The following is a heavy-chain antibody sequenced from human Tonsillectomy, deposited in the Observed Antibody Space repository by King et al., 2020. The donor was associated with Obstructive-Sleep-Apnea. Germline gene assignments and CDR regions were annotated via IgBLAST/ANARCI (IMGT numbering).Heavy chain of an antibody. CDR2: IYSGGST. CDR3: ASATPYYDILSYYFDY. V-gene: IGHV3-66*01. Sequence: VQLVESGGGLVQPGGSLRLSCAASGFTVSSNYMRWVRQAPGKGLECGSVIYSGGSTHYADPVKGRFIISRDNSKNTLYLQMNSLRAEDMAVYYCASATPYYDILSYYFDYWGQGTLVTVSS. D-gene: IGHD3-9*01. CDR1: GFTVSSNY. J-gene: IGHJ4*02.